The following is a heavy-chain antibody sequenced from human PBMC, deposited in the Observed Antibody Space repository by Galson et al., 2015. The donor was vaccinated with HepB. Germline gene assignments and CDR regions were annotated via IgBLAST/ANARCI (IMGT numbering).Heavy chain of an antibody. CDR3: TRPHSDNLYAMDV. V-gene: IGHV3-73*01. J-gene: IGHJ6*02. D-gene: IGHD1-1*01. Sequence: SLRLSCAASGFTFSGSVMHWVRQASGKGLEWVGRVRSNADNYATAYAASVKGRFTISRDDSKNTAYLQMNSLKADDTAVYFCTRPHSDNLYAMDVWGQGTTVTVSS. CDR2: VRSNADNYAT. CDR1: GFTFSGSV.